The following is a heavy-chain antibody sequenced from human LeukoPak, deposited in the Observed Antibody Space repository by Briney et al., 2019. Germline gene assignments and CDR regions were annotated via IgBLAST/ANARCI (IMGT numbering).Heavy chain of an antibody. CDR2: INHSGST. CDR1: GGSFSGYY. CDR3: ASSGCSWRLNWFDP. D-gene: IGHD2-15*01. V-gene: IGHV4-34*01. J-gene: IGHJ5*02. Sequence: SETLSLTCAVYGGSFSGYYWSWIRQPPGKGLEWIGEINHSGSTNYNPSLKSRVTISVDTSKNQFSLKLSSVAAADTAVYYCASSGCSWRLNWFDPWGQGTLVTVSS.